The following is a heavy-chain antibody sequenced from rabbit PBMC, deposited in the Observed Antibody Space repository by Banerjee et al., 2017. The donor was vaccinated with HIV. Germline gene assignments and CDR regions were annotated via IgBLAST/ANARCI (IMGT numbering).Heavy chain of an antibody. V-gene: IGHV1S45*01. Sequence: QEQLEESGGDLVKPEGSLKLSCTASGFDLSSYYVMCWVRQAPGKGPEWIGCIYTSSGATYYASRAKGRFTISKTSSTTVTLQMPSLTAADTASYFCARDYAGAIGYSYRYFNLWGQGTLVTVS. CDR2: IYTSSGAT. D-gene: IGHD4-2*01. J-gene: IGHJ4*01. CDR1: GFDLSSYYV. CDR3: ARDYAGAIGYSYRYFNL.